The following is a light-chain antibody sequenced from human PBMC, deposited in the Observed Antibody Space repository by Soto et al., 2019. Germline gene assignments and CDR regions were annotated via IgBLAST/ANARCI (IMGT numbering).Light chain of an antibody. J-gene: IGKJ2*01. Sequence: DIQLTQSPSSLSASVGDRVTLACQASQDIARSLSWFQQKPGKAPNLLIYAASNLEAGVPSRFSAGGSGTNFSLIISSLQPQDIATYYCQQYPTFPYTFGRGTKL. CDR1: QDIARS. CDR3: QQYPTFPYT. CDR2: AAS. V-gene: IGKV1-33*01.